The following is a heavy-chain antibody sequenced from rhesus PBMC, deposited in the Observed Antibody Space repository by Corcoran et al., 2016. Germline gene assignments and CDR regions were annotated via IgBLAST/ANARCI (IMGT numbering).Heavy chain of an antibody. CDR1: GDSISSDY. V-gene: IGHV4S7*01. CDR3: ARDCSGTGFRYFEF. D-gene: IGHD2-27*01. J-gene: IGHJ1*01. CDR2: IYGVSGST. Sequence: QVQLQESGPGLVKPSETLSLTCVVSGDSISSDYWGWVRQFPGKGLEWIGYIYGVSGSTNYNPSLKSRVTISTDTSKNQFSLNLSSVTAADTAIYYCARDCSGTGFRYFEFWGQGALVTVSS.